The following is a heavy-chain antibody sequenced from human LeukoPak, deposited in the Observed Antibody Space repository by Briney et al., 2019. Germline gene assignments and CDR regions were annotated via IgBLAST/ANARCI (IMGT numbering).Heavy chain of an antibody. CDR1: GGTFSSYA. D-gene: IGHD6-19*01. V-gene: IGHV1-2*04. Sequence: GSSVKVSCKASGGTFSSYAISWVRQAPGQGLEWMGWINPNSGGTNCAQKFQGWVTMTRDTSISTAYMELSRLRSDDTAVYYCARGGDSGWSPYFDYWGQGTLVTVSS. CDR2: INPNSGGT. CDR3: ARGGDSGWSPYFDY. J-gene: IGHJ4*02.